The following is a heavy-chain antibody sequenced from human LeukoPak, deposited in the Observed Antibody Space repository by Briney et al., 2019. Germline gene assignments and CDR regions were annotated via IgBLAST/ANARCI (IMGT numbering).Heavy chain of an antibody. V-gene: IGHV1-2*02. CDR2: INSNSGGT. J-gene: IGHJ4*02. D-gene: IGHD2-8*02. Sequence: ESSVKVSCKASGYSLTRYYMHWVRQAPGHGLEWMGCINSNSGGTDYVQQFQGRVTMTRDTSISTAYMELSRLTSDDSAVYFCAIELTGSYYFDSWGQGTLVTVSS. CDR1: GYSLTRYY. CDR3: AIELTGSYYFDS.